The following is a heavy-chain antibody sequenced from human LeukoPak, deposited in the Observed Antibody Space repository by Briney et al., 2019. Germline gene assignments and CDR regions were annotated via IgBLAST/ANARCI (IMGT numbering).Heavy chain of an antibody. V-gene: IGHV3-11*04. J-gene: IGHJ3*01. CDR2: ISSSGSTT. CDR1: GFTFSDYY. CDR3: ARQAVARPFDL. Sequence: GGSLRLSCAASGFTFSDYYMSWIRQAPGKGLEWVSYISSSGSTTFYSDSVKGRFTISRDNAQSSLYLQMNSLRAGDTAVYYCARQAVARPFDLWGQGTMVAVSS.